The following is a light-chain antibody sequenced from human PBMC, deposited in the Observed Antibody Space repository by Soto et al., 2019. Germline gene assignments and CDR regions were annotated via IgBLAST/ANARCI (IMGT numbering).Light chain of an antibody. Sequence: AIRMTQSPSSFSESTGDRVTITCRASQGISSYLAWYQQKPGKAPKLLIYAASTLQSGVPSRFSGSGSGTEFTLTISSLQPDDFATYYCQQYNSYPYTFGQGTRLEIK. CDR2: AAS. CDR1: QGISSY. V-gene: IGKV1-8*01. CDR3: QQYNSYPYT. J-gene: IGKJ5*01.